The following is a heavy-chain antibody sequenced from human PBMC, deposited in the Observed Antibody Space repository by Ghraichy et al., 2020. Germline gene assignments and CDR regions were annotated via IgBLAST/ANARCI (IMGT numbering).Heavy chain of an antibody. CDR1: GGSISSYY. J-gene: IGHJ5*02. CDR2: IYYSGST. V-gene: IGHV4-59*01. Sequence: SETLSLTCTVSGGSISSYYWSWIRQPPGKGLEWIGYIYYSGSTNYNPSLKSRVTISVDTSKNQFSLKLSSVTAADTAVYYCAGLDYDSSGYYDPWGQGTLVTVSS. D-gene: IGHD3-22*01. CDR3: AGLDYDSSGYYDP.